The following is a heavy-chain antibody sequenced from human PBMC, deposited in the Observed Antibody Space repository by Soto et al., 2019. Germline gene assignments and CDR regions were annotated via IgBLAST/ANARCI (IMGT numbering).Heavy chain of an antibody. CDR2: ISPDGSFT. CDR3: ARPRSMSSSGFDI. V-gene: IGHV3-74*03. J-gene: IGHJ3*02. Sequence: EVQLVESGGGLVQPGGSLRLSCAASGYTFSSHWIHWVRQAPGQGLVGVSRISPDGSFTQYEDYVEGRSTISRDNAKNTLYLEMNSLRADDTAVYYCARPRSMSSSGFDIWGQGTMVTVSS. D-gene: IGHD6-6*01. CDR1: GYTFSSHW.